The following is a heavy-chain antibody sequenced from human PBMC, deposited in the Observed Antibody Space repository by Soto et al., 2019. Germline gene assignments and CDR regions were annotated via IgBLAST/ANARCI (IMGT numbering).Heavy chain of an antibody. CDR3: ARATGYCSSTSCLYYYYGMDV. J-gene: IGHJ6*02. CDR1: GYTFTSYG. V-gene: IGHV1-18*04. CDR2: ISAYNGNT. Sequence: ASVEVSCKASGYTFTSYGISWVLQAPGQGLEWMGWISAYNGNTNYAQKLQGRVTMTTDTSTSTACMELRSLRSDDTAVYYCARATGYCSSTSCLYYYYGMDVWGQGTTVTVSS. D-gene: IGHD2-2*01.